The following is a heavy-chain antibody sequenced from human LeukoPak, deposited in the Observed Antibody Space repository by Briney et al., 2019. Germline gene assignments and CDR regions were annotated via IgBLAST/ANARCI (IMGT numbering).Heavy chain of an antibody. CDR1: GGSIGTYY. CDR3: ARSFADY. J-gene: IGHJ4*02. CDR2: IYYSGST. Sequence: SETLSLTCTVSGGSIGTYYWTWVRQPPGKGLEWIGYIYYSGSTNYNPSLRSRVTISVDTSKNQFSPKLSSVTAADTAVYYCARSFADYWGQGTLVTVSS. V-gene: IGHV4-59*01.